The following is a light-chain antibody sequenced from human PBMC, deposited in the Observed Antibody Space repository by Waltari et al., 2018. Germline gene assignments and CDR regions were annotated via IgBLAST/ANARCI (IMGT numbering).Light chain of an antibody. Sequence: IVLTQSPGTASLPPGDRATFSCWASQSVSSYLAWSQPKPGQAPRLLIYHASTRATGIPDRFSGSGSGTDFSLTISRLEPEDFAMYYCHQYVESPATFGQGTKVEIK. J-gene: IGKJ1*01. V-gene: IGKV3-20*01. CDR3: HQYVESPAT. CDR1: QSVSSY. CDR2: HAS.